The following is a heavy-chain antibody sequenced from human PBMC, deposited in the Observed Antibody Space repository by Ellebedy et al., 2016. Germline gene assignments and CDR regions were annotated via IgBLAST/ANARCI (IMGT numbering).Heavy chain of an antibody. CDR3: ARVSSSTWGHAFDI. V-gene: IGHV1-18*01. CDR1: GYTFTRFG. CDR2: ISTNNGNT. Sequence: ASVKVSXXASGYTFTRFGFSWVRQAPGQGLEWMGWISTNNGNTNYAQKFQGRVTMTTDTSTSTAYMELGRLRSDDTAMYYCARVSSSTWGHAFDIWGQGTMVTVSS. D-gene: IGHD2-2*01. J-gene: IGHJ3*02.